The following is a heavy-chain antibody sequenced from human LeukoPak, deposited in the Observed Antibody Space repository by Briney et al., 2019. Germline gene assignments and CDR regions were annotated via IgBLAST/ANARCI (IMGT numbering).Heavy chain of an antibody. D-gene: IGHD2-15*01. CDR3: ARAQYCSGGSCPLAIYYGMDV. V-gene: IGHV1-46*01. CDR2: INPSVGST. J-gene: IGHJ6*02. Sequence: ASVKVSCKASGYTFTSYYMHWVRQAPGQGLEWMGIINPSVGSTSYAQKFQGRVTMTRDTSTSTVYMELSSLRSEDTAVYYCARAQYCSGGSCPLAIYYGMDVWGQGTTVTVSS. CDR1: GYTFTSYY.